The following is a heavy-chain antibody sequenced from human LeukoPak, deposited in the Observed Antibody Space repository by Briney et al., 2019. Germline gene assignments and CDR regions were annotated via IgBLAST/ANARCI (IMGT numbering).Heavy chain of an antibody. CDR2: IYYSGST. V-gene: IGHV4-39*07. Sequence: SETLSLTCTVSGGSISSSSYYWGWIRQPPGKGLEWFGGIYYSGSTYYNPSLKSRVTISVDTSKNQFSLELSSVTAADTAVYYCARERQRLPYDYWGQGTLVTVSS. J-gene: IGHJ4*02. CDR3: ARERQRLPYDY. CDR1: GGSISSSSYY. D-gene: IGHD2-15*01.